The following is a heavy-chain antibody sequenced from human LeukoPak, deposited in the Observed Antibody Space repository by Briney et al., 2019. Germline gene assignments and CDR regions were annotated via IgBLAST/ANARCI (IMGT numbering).Heavy chain of an antibody. D-gene: IGHD3-9*01. J-gene: IGHJ4*02. CDR3: AGDSGILTGYYPYFDY. V-gene: IGHV4-61*01. CDR2: ISYSGST. Sequence: NPSDTRSLTCTGSDGSVNSGSYYCSWIRQPPWKGLGWIGNISYSGSTNYNPSLKSRVTISVDTSKNQFTLKLSSVTAADTAVYYCAGDSGILTGYYPYFDYWGQGTLVTVSS. CDR1: DGSVNSGSYY.